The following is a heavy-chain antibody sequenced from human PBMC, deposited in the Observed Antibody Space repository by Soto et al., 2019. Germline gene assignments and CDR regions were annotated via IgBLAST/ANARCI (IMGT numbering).Heavy chain of an antibody. V-gene: IGHV5-51*01. CDR1: GYSFTSYW. J-gene: IGHJ6*03. Sequence: GESLKISCKGSGYSFTSYWIGWVRQMPGKGLEWTGIIYPGDSDTRYSPSFQGQVTISADKSISTAYLQWSSLKASDTAMYYCARQTYYGSGSYYRHHYYYYMDVWGKGTTVTVSS. D-gene: IGHD3-10*01. CDR2: IYPGDSDT. CDR3: ARQTYYGSGSYYRHHYYYYMDV.